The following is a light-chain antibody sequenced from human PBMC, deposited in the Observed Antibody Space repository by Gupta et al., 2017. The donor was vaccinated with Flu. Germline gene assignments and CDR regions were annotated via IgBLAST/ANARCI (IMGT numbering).Light chain of an antibody. V-gene: IGLV1-40*01. CDR3: QSFDNSLNGWV. J-gene: IGLJ3*02. CDR2: STT. CDR1: SSNIGAHYN. Sequence: QSVLTQPSSVSGAPGQRVTISCTGSSSNIGAHYNIHWYQQLPGAVPKLLIYSTTNRPSGVPDRFSASKSGTSASLDIAGLQAEDEADYYCQSFDNSLNGWVFGGGTKLTVL.